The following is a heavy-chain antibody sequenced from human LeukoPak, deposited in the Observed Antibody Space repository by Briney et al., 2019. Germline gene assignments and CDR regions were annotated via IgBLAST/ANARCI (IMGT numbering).Heavy chain of an antibody. CDR1: GFSIDSFA. V-gene: IGHV3-64*01. D-gene: IGHD5-12*01. Sequence: GGSLRHSCAASGFSIDSFAMLWVRQAPGKGLEYVSAIDSNGDRTYYANSVKGRFTVSRDNSKNTLFLQMGSLRAEDMALYYCARVMPGVATSYMDVWGKGTTVTVSS. J-gene: IGHJ6*03. CDR2: IDSNGDRT. CDR3: ARVMPGVATSYMDV.